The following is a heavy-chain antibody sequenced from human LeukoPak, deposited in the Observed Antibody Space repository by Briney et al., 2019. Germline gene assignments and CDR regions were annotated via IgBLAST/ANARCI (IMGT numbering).Heavy chain of an antibody. CDR3: AISKTNIAVAGT. J-gene: IGHJ5*02. Sequence: SETLSLTCTVSGGSISSYYWSWIRQPPEKGLEWMGYIYYSGSTNYNPSLKSRVTISVDTSKNQFSLKLSSVTAADTAVYYCAISKTNIAVAGTWGQGTLVTVSS. CDR1: GGSISSYY. CDR2: IYYSGST. V-gene: IGHV4-59*08. D-gene: IGHD6-19*01.